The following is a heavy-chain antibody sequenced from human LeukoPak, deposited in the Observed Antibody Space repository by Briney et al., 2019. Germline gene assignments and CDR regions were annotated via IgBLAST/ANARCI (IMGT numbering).Heavy chain of an antibody. CDR2: LIQAGREK. V-gene: IGHV3-7*03. Sequence: PGGSLRLSCAASGFTFSRYWMTWVRQAPGKGLEWVATLIQAGREKHYVDSVKGRFTISRDNAKNSVYLEMNSLRAEDTAVYFCASWGSVAGQRALDYWGQGTLVTVSS. D-gene: IGHD6-19*01. J-gene: IGHJ4*02. CDR1: GFTFSRYW. CDR3: ASWGSVAGQRALDY.